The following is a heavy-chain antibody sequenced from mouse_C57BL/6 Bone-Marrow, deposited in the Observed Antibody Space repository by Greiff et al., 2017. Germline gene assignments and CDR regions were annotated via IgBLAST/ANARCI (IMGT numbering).Heavy chain of an antibody. CDR3: AREGSSIYDGYYSYAMDY. D-gene: IGHD2-3*01. V-gene: IGHV1-64*01. Sequence: QVQLQQPGADLVKPGASVKLSCKASGYTFTSYWMHWVQQRPGQGLEWIGMIHPNSGSTNYNEKFKSKATLTVDKSSSTPYMQLSSLTSADSAVLYGAREGSSIYDGYYSYAMDYWGKGTSVTGSS. CDR1: GYTFTSYW. CDR2: IHPNSGST. J-gene: IGHJ4*01.